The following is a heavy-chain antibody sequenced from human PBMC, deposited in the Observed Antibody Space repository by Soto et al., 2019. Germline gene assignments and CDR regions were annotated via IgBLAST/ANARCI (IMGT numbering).Heavy chain of an antibody. J-gene: IGHJ4*02. CDR3: APTRSRYFDS. V-gene: IGHV2-5*02. Sequence: QITLKESGPTLVKPTQTLTLTCTFSGFSLTETGMGVGWIRQPPGKSLVWLALIYWDDDKRYSPSLKRGLTISKDASNNQVVLTKTNVDDVDTATYSCAPTRSRYFDSWGKGTLVTVSS. CDR2: IYWDDDK. CDR1: GFSLTETGMG.